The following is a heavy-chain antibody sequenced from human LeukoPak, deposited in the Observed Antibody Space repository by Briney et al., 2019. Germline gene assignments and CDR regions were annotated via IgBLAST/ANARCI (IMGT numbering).Heavy chain of an antibody. D-gene: IGHD3-3*01. Sequence: ASVKVSCKASGYTFTGYYIHWVRQAPGQGLEWMGWINPNSGGTNYAQKFQGRVPMTRDTSISTAYMELSRLRSDDTAVYYCARDYYDFWSGYYVYSDYWRQGTLVTVSS. J-gene: IGHJ4*02. V-gene: IGHV1-2*02. CDR3: ARDYYDFWSGYYVYSDY. CDR1: GYTFTGYY. CDR2: INPNSGGT.